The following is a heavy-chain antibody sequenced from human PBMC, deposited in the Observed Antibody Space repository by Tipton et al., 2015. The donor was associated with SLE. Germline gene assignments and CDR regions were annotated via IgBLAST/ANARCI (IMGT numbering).Heavy chain of an antibody. D-gene: IGHD4-17*01. Sequence: TLSLTCAVSGYSISNSNWWGWIRQPPGKGLEWIGYIYYSGSTNYNPSLKSRVTMSVDRSKNRVSLRLKSVSAADTAVYYCARGSDGEYVRYFDVWGPGTLVTVSS. CDR2: IYYSGST. J-gene: IGHJ2*01. V-gene: IGHV4-28*03. CDR1: GYSISNSNW. CDR3: ARGSDGEYVRYFDV.